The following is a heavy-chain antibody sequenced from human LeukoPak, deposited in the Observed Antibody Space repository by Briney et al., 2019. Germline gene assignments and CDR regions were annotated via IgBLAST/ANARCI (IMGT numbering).Heavy chain of an antibody. CDR1: GFTFSTYE. V-gene: IGHV3-48*03. CDR3: ARGGWSDY. CDR2: ISSRGITL. D-gene: IGHD6-19*01. J-gene: IGHJ4*02. Sequence: GGSLRLSCAASGFTFSTYEMNWVRQAPGKGLEWVSYISSRGITLYYADSVKGRFTISRDNAKNSLSLQMNSLRAEDTAVYYCARGGWSDYWGQGTLVTVSS.